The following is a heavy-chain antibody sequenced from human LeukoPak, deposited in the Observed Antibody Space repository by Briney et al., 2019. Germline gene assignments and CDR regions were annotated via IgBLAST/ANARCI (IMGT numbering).Heavy chain of an antibody. CDR3: ARDSSGYYRIDY. J-gene: IGHJ4*02. D-gene: IGHD3-22*01. CDR1: GGSISSYY. V-gene: IGHV4-59*08. CDR2: VFHSGST. Sequence: SETLSLTCTVSGGSISSYYWSWIRQPPGKGLEWIGYVFHSGSTNYNPSLKSRVTISVDTSKNQFSLKLTSVTAADTAVYYCARDSSGYYRIDYWGQGTLVTVSS.